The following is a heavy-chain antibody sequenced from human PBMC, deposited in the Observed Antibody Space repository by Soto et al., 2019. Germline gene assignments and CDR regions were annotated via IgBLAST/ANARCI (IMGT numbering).Heavy chain of an antibody. Sequence: GASVKVSCKASGGTFSSYAISWVRQAPGQGLEWMGGIIPIFGTANYAQKFQGRVTITADKSTSTAYMELSSLRSEDTAVYYCARGYYDSSGYFDLDYWGQGTLVTVSS. J-gene: IGHJ4*02. CDR2: IIPIFGTA. V-gene: IGHV1-69*06. D-gene: IGHD3-22*01. CDR3: ARGYYDSSGYFDLDY. CDR1: GGTFSSYA.